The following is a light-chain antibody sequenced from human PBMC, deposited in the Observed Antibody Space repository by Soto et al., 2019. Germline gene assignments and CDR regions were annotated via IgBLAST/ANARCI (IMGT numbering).Light chain of an antibody. CDR3: QQSYSVLQLT. CDR1: QTISTY. Sequence: DIQMTQSPSSLSASVGDRVTITCRASQTISTYLNWYQQRPGKAPKLLIYAASSLQSGVPSRFSGSGSGTDFTLTISSLQPEEFAIYYCQQSYSVLQLTFGGGSKVEIK. CDR2: AAS. V-gene: IGKV1-39*01. J-gene: IGKJ4*01.